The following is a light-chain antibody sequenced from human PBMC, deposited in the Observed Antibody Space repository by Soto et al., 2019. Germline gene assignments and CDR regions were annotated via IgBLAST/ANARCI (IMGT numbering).Light chain of an antibody. J-gene: IGKJ1*01. V-gene: IGKV3-20*01. CDR1: QSVSSSY. CDR3: QQYGSSPRT. Sequence: ELVLTQSPGTLSLSPGDRATLFCRASQSVSSSYLAWYQQKPGQAPRLLIFGTSSRATGIPDRFSGSGSGTDFARTISRLEPEDFAVYYCQQYGSSPRTFGQGTKVEVK. CDR2: GTS.